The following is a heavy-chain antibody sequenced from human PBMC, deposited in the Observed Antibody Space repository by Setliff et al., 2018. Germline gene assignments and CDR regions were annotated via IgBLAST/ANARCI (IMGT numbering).Heavy chain of an antibody. V-gene: IGHV4-39*01. J-gene: IGHJ4*02. CDR2: IYYSGST. D-gene: IGHD5-12*01. CDR1: GGSISSSSYY. Sequence: ASETLSLTCTVSGGSISSSSYYWGWIRQPPGKGLEWIGSIYYSGSTYYNPSLKSLVTISVDTSKNQFSLKLSSGTAADTAVYYCARGYSGYDYLKPFDYWGQGTLVTVSS. CDR3: ARGYSGYDYLKPFDY.